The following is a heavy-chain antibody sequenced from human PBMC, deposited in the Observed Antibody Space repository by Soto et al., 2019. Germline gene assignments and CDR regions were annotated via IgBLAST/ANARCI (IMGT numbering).Heavy chain of an antibody. D-gene: IGHD5-18*01. V-gene: IGHV4-59*01. CDR2: IYYSGST. Sequence: SETLSLTCTVSGGSISSYYWSWIRQPPGKGLEWIGYIYYSGSTNYNPSLKSRVTISVDTSKNRFSLKLSSVTAADTAVYYCASVDTAMGTFDYWGQGTLVTVSS. CDR3: ASVDTAMGTFDY. CDR1: GGSISSYY. J-gene: IGHJ4*02.